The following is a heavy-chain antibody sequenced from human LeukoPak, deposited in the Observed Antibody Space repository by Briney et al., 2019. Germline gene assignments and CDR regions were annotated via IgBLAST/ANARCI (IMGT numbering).Heavy chain of an antibody. Sequence: PGRSLRLSCAASGFTFSSYGMHWVRQAPGKGLEWVAVISYDGSNKYYADSVKGRFTISRDNSKNTLYLQMNSLRAEDTAVYYCAKTQTLYDSSGYYLGYWGQATLVTVSS. CDR2: ISYDGSNK. V-gene: IGHV3-30*18. J-gene: IGHJ4*02. D-gene: IGHD3-22*01. CDR1: GFTFSSYG. CDR3: AKTQTLYDSSGYYLGY.